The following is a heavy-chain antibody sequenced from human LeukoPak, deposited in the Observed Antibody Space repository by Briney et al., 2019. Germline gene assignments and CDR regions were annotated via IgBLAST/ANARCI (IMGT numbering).Heavy chain of an antibody. CDR3: ARPTDYGSGSYSWFDP. CDR1: GDSISDYY. D-gene: IGHD3-10*01. Sequence: PSETLSLTCTVSGDSISDYYWTWIRQPPGKGLEWIGEINHSGSTNYNPSLKSRVTISVDTSKNQFSLKLSSVTAADTAVYYCARPTDYGSGSYSWFDPWGQGTLVTVSS. CDR2: INHSGST. V-gene: IGHV4-34*01. J-gene: IGHJ5*02.